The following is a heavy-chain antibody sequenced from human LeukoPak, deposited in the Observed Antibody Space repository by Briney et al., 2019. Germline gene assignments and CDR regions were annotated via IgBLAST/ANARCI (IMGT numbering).Heavy chain of an antibody. V-gene: IGHV4-59*01. CDR3: ARVGGVVVPAAIPPYYYGMDV. CDR2: IYYSGST. D-gene: IGHD2-2*01. CDR1: GGSISSYY. Sequence: SETLSLTCTVSGGSISSYYWSWIRQPPGKGLEWIGYIYYSGSTNYNPSLKSRVTISVDTSKNQFSLKLSSVTAADTAVYYCARVGGVVVPAAIPPYYYGMDVWGQRTTVTVSS. J-gene: IGHJ6*02.